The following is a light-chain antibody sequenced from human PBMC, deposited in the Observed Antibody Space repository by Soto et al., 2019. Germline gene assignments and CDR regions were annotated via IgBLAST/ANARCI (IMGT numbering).Light chain of an antibody. J-gene: IGKJ1*01. Sequence: AIQMTQSPSSLSVSVGDRVTITCRASEDIRNDLGWYQEKPGQAPKLLIYAASNLQNGVPSRFSGSGSGTDFTLTISSLQPEDFATYYCLQDNNYPWTFGQGTKVEI. CDR2: AAS. V-gene: IGKV1-6*01. CDR1: EDIRND. CDR3: LQDNNYPWT.